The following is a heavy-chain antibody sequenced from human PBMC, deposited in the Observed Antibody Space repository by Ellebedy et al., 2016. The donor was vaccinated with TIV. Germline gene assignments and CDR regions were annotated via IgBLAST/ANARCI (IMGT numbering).Heavy chain of an antibody. CDR3: ARLDSYAAVN. CDR1: GFTFSSYS. V-gene: IGHV3-48*02. Sequence: GGSLRLSCAASGFTFSSYSMNWVRQAPGKGLEWVSYIRSSSSTTYYADSVKGRFTISRDNAKNSLFLQMNSLRDEDTAVYYCARLDSYAAVNWGQGALVTVSS. D-gene: IGHD6-13*01. J-gene: IGHJ4*02. CDR2: IRSSSSTT.